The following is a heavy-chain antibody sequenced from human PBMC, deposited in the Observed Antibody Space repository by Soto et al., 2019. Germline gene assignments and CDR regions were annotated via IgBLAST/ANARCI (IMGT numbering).Heavy chain of an antibody. J-gene: IGHJ6*02. CDR3: ARDDENGSGSWPGPVMYYYGMDV. V-gene: IGHV1-69*13. D-gene: IGHD3-10*01. CDR2: IIPIFGTA. CDR1: GGTFSSYA. Sequence: SVKVSCKASGGTFSSYAISWVRQAPGQGLEWMGGIIPIFGTANYAQKFQGRVTITADESTSTAYMELSSLRSEDTAVYYCARDDENGSGSWPGPVMYYYGMDVWGQGTTVTVSS.